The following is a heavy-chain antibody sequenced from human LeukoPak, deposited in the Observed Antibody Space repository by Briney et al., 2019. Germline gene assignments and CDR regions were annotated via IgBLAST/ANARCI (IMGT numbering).Heavy chain of an antibody. CDR1: GGSFSGYY. Sequence: SETLSLTCAVYGGSFSGYYWSWIRQPPGKGLEWIGEINHSGSTNYNPSLKSRVTISVDTSKNQFSLKLSSVTAADTAVYYCARPMDYYGSGTSYWFDPWGQGTLVTVSS. CDR3: ARPMDYYGSGTSYWFDP. D-gene: IGHD3-10*01. J-gene: IGHJ5*02. V-gene: IGHV4-34*01. CDR2: INHSGST.